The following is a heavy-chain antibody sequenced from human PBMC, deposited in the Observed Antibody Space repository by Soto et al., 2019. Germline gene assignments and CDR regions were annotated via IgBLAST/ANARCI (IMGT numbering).Heavy chain of an antibody. CDR1: GGSVSSGSYY. D-gene: IGHD3-22*01. CDR2: IYYSGST. J-gene: IGHJ5*02. CDR3: ARVTMIYGNWFDP. V-gene: IGHV4-61*01. Sequence: QVQLQESGPGLVKPSETLSLTCTVSGGSVSSGSYYWSWIRQPPGKGLEWIGYIYYSGSTNYNPSLKSRVTLSVDTSKNQFSLKLSSVTAADTAVYYCARVTMIYGNWFDPWGQGTLVTVSS.